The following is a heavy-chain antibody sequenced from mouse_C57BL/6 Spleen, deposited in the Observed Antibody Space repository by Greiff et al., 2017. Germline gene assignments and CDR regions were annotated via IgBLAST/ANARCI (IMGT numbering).Heavy chain of an antibody. Sequence: LVESGPELVKPGASVKLSCKASGYTFTSYAINWVKKRPGKGLEWIGCIYPRDGSTKYNEKFKGKATLTVDTSSSTAYMELHSLTSEDSAVYFCAKRAGKTGAMDYWGQGTSVTVSS. CDR2: IYPRDGST. V-gene: IGHV1-85*01. CDR3: AKRAGKTGAMDY. D-gene: IGHD3-3*01. CDR1: GYTFTSYA. J-gene: IGHJ4*01.